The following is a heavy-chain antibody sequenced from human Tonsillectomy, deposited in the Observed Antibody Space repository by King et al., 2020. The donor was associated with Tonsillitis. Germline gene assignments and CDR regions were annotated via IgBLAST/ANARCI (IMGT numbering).Heavy chain of an antibody. CDR1: GFTFSDYS. Sequence: VQLVESGGSLVKPGGSLRLSCAASGFTFSDYSMSWIRPAPGKGLEWVSYISSGGGTTFYADSVKGRFTISRDNAKNSLYLQMNSLRAEDTAVYYCARDDRRSDFWNNSYNYYYYAMDVWGQGTTVTVSS. D-gene: IGHD3-3*01. CDR2: ISSGGGTT. J-gene: IGHJ6*02. V-gene: IGHV3-11*01. CDR3: ARDDRRSDFWNNSYNYYYYAMDV.